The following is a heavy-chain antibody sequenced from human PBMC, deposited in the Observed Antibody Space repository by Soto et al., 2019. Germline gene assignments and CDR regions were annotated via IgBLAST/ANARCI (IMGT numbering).Heavy chain of an antibody. CDR3: ARALGYAFDI. CDR1: GFHFSSYS. Sequence: PGGSLRLSCAASGFHFSSYSMHWVRQAPGKGLEYVSAISSNGGSTYYANSVKGRFTISRDNSKNTLYLQMGSLRAEDMAVYYCARALGYAFDIWGQGTMVTVSS. J-gene: IGHJ3*02. D-gene: IGHD7-27*01. CDR2: ISSNGGST. V-gene: IGHV3-64*01.